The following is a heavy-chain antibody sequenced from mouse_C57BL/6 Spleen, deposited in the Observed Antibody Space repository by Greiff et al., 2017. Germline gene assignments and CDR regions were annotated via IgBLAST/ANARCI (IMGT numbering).Heavy chain of an antibody. V-gene: IGHV5-17*01. CDR2: ISSGSSTI. D-gene: IGHD2-1*01. CDR3: ARQSLIYYGNPHAMDY. J-gene: IGHJ4*01. Sequence: EVQLVESGGGLVKPGGSLKLSCAASGFTFSDYGMHWVRQAPEKGLEWVAYISSGSSTIYYADTVKGRFTISRDNAKNTLFLQMTSLRSEDTAMYYCARQSLIYYGNPHAMDYWGQGTSVTVSS. CDR1: GFTFSDYG.